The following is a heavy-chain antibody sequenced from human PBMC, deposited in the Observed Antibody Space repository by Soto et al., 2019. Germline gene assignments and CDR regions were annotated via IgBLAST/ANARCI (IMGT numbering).Heavy chain of an antibody. CDR2: ISSSSSYI. Sequence: PGGSLRLSCAASGFTFSSYSMNWVRQAPGKGLEWVSSISSSSSYIYYADSVKGRFTISRDNAKNSLYLQMNSLRAEDTAVYYCARERGSYHRCYGMDVWGQGSTVTVSS. J-gene: IGHJ6*02. CDR1: GFTFSSYS. CDR3: ARERGSYHRCYGMDV. D-gene: IGHD1-26*01. V-gene: IGHV3-21*01.